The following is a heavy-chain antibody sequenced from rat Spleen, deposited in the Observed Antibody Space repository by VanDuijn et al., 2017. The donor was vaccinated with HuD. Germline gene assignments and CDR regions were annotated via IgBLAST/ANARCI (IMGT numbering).Heavy chain of an antibody. J-gene: IGHJ4*01. D-gene: IGHD1-2*01. V-gene: IGHV2-63*01. CDR1: GFSLTSYN. CDR2: MRYNGDT. Sequence: QVQLKESGPGLVQPSQTLSLTCTVSGFSLTSYNVHWVRQPPGKGLEWMGRMRYNGDTSYNSALKSRLSISRDTSKNQVFLKMNSLQTDDTGTYYCTRGSSYRDVMDAWGQGASVTVSS. CDR3: TRGSSYRDVMDA.